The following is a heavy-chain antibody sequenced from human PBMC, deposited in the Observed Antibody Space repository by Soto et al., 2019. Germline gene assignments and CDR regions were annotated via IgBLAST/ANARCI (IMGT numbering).Heavy chain of an antibody. D-gene: IGHD6-13*01. CDR1: GFTFGDYA. J-gene: IGHJ6*02. CDR2: IRSEAYGGTT. Sequence: HPGGSLRLSCTASGFTFGDYAMSWVRQAPGKGLEWVGFIRSEAYGGTTDYAASVKGRFTISRDDSKSIAYLQMNSLKTEDTAVYYCTRNPIAATGPNYFYYGMDVWGQGTTVTVSS. V-gene: IGHV3-49*04. CDR3: TRNPIAATGPNYFYYGMDV.